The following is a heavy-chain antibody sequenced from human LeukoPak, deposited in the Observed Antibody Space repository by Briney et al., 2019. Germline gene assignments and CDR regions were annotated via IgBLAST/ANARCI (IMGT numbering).Heavy chain of an antibody. D-gene: IGHD6-6*01. CDR1: GFTFSDYY. Sequence: GGSLRLSCAASGFTFSDYYMSWIRQAPGKGLEWVSYISSSGSTIYYADSVKSRFTISRDNAKNSLYLQMSSLRADDTAVYYCARDLPTGSDYFDYWGQGALVTVSS. CDR2: ISSSGSTI. CDR3: ARDLPTGSDYFDY. J-gene: IGHJ4*02. V-gene: IGHV3-11*04.